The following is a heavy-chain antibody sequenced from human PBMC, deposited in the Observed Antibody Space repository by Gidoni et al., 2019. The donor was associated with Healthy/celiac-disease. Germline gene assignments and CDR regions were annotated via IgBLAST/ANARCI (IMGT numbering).Heavy chain of an antibody. Sequence: QVQLVQSRAEVKKPGASVKVSCKASGYTFTSYGISWVRQAPGQGLEWMGWITACNGNTNHAQKLKGRVTMTTDTSTSTAYMELRSLRSDDTAVYYCARDTPLPVWVVPAAIVVWFDPWGQGTLVTVSS. CDR1: GYTFTSYG. CDR2: ITACNGNT. V-gene: IGHV1-18*01. CDR3: ARDTPLPVWVVPAAIVVWFDP. J-gene: IGHJ5*02. D-gene: IGHD2-2*01.